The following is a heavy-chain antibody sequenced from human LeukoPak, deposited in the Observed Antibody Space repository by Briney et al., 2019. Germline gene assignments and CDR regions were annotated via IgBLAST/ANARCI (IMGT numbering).Heavy chain of an antibody. CDR1: GYSFTNYW. D-gene: IGHD5/OR15-5a*01. J-gene: IGHJ4*02. V-gene: IGHV5-10-1*01. CDR3: ARLSPEPCVPFDL. CDR2: FDPSDSYD. Sequence: GESLKISCKGSGYSFTNYWLSWVRQVPGKGLEWMGRFDPSDSYDDYSPSFQGHVTISADKSTSTAYLQWTSLKASDTAIYYCARLSPEPCVPFDLWGQGTLVTVST.